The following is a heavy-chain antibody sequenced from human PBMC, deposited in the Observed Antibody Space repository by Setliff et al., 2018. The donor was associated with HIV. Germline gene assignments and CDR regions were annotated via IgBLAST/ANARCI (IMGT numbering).Heavy chain of an antibody. CDR2: IYYSGST. CDR3: ARGTTPDRYIYGYFGY. V-gene: IGHV4-59*01. J-gene: IGHJ4*02. D-gene: IGHD5-18*01. CDR1: GGSISSYY. Sequence: PSETLSLTCTVSGGSISSYYWSWIRQPPGKGLEWIGYIYYSGSTNYNPSLKSRVTISVDTSKNPFSLKLSSVTAADTAVYYCARGTTPDRYIYGYFGYWCQGTLVTVSS.